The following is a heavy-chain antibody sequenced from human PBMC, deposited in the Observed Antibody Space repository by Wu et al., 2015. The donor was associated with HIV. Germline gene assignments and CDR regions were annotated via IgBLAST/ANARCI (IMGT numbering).Heavy chain of an antibody. V-gene: IGHV1-69*11. CDR3: ARNPIDTYDESSGYRPYYLDH. CDR2: ITPILGST. J-gene: IGHJ4*02. CDR1: RDSFSRFA. D-gene: IGHD3-22*01. Sequence: QVQLVQSGAEIKKPGSSVKVSCRASRDSFSRFAITWMRQAPGQGLECMGKITPILGSTVYTQKFQDRVTITADESTSTSYMELRSLTSEDTAVYYCARNPIDTYDESSGYRPYYLDHWGQGALVTVS.